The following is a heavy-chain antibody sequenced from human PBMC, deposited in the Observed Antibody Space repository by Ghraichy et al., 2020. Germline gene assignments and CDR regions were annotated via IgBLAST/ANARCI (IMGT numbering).Heavy chain of an antibody. Sequence: GGSLRLSCAASGFTFSSYGMHWVRQAPGKGLEWVAVIWYDGSNKYYADSVKGRFTISRDNSKNTLYLQMNSLRAEDTAVYYCVRGRGVYYGSGSYDYYYGMDVWGQGTTVTVSS. D-gene: IGHD3-10*01. CDR1: GFTFSSYG. J-gene: IGHJ6*02. CDR3: VRGRGVYYGSGSYDYYYGMDV. V-gene: IGHV3-33*01. CDR2: IWYDGSNK.